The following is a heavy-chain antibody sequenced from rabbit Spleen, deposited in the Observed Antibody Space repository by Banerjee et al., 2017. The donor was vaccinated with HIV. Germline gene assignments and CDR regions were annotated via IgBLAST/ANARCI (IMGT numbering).Heavy chain of an antibody. V-gene: IGHV1S45*01. CDR1: GFSFSSSYW. D-gene: IGHD1-1*01. CDR2: IYGGSPGST. J-gene: IGHJ4*01. CDR3: VRGASSSGYYSL. Sequence: LEESGGGLVQPEGSLALTCKASGFSFSSSYWISWVRQAPGKGLEWIGCIYGGSPGSTYYANWAKGRFTISKTSSTTADLKMTSLTAADTATYFCVRGASSSGYYSLWGQGTLVTVS.